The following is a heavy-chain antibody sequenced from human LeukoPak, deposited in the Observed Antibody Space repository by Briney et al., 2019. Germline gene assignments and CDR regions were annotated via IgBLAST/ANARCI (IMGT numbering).Heavy chain of an antibody. CDR1: GYTFTSYS. V-gene: IGHV1-18*01. CDR2: ISAYNGNT. CDR3: ARGLRFWSGYYTSADTAAEYFQH. J-gene: IGHJ1*01. D-gene: IGHD3-3*01. Sequence: WASVRVSCKASGYTFTSYSISWVRQAPGQGLEWMGWISAYNGNTNYAQKLQGRVTMTTDTSTSTAYMELRSLRSDDTAVYYCARGLRFWSGYYTSADTAAEYFQHWGQGTLVTVSS.